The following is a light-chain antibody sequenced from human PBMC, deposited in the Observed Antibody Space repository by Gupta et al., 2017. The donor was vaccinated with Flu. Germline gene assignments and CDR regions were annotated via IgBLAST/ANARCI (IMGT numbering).Light chain of an antibody. J-gene: IGKJ4*01. V-gene: IGKV3-15*01. Sequence: EIVMTQSPATLYVSPGERATLSCRASHNVDTNVAWYQQRPGQSPRLLISGASTRATGVPARISASGSGTEFTLTISSLQSEDFAIYYCQQYNNWPPNTFGGGTRVEI. CDR3: QQYNNWPPNT. CDR2: GAS. CDR1: HNVDTN.